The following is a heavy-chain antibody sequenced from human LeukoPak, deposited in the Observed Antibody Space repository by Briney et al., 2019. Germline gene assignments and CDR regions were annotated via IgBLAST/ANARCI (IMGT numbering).Heavy chain of an antibody. CDR2: ISYDGSNK. Sequence: GGSLRLSCAASGFTFSSYAMHWVRQAPGKGPEWVAVISYDGSNKYYADSVKGRFTISRDNSKNTLYLQMNSLRAEDTAVYYCARGIFGVVISDYWGQGTLVTVSS. CDR3: ARGIFGVVISDY. V-gene: IGHV3-30-3*01. CDR1: GFTFSSYA. D-gene: IGHD3-3*01. J-gene: IGHJ4*02.